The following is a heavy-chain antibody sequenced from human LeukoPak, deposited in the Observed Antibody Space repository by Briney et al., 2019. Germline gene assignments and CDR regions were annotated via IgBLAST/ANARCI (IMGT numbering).Heavy chain of an antibody. J-gene: IGHJ4*02. CDR2: ISSSSSYI. V-gene: IGHV3-21*01. CDR1: GFTFSSYS. D-gene: IGHD3-22*01. Sequence: PGGSLRLSCAASGFTFSSYSMNWVRQAPGKGLEWVSSISSSSSYIYYADSVKGRFTISRGNAKNSLYLQMNSLRAEDTAVYYCARGGYYYDSSGYDYWGQGTLVTASS. CDR3: ARGGYYYDSSGYDY.